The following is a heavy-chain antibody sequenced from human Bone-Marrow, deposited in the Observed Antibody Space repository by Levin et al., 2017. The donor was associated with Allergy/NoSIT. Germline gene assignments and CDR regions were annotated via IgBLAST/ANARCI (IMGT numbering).Heavy chain of an antibody. D-gene: IGHD3-22*01. CDR2: ISGSGGNT. Sequence: GGSLRLSCAASGFIFRNYAMNWVRQAPGKGLEWVSQISGSGGNTHYADSVKGRFTFSRDNSKNTLYLQMNSLRVEDTAVYYCAGYDTSAYHSPFDYWVQGTLVTVSS. J-gene: IGHJ4*02. CDR1: GFIFRNYA. V-gene: IGHV3-23*01. CDR3: AGYDTSAYHSPFDY.